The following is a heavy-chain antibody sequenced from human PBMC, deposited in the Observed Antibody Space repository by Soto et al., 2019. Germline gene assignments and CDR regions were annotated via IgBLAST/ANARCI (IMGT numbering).Heavy chain of an antibody. CDR1: RFTFSSYG. D-gene: IGHD4-17*01. J-gene: IGHJ4*02. CDR3: AKKRLDYGDDFDY. CDR2: ISYDGSNK. Sequence: QVQLVESGGGVVQPGRSLRLSCAASRFTFSSYGMHWVRQDPGKGLEWVAFISYDGSNKYYADSVKGRFTISRDNSKNTLYLQMNSLRAEDTAVYYCAKKRLDYGDDFDYWGQGTLVTVSS. V-gene: IGHV3-30*18.